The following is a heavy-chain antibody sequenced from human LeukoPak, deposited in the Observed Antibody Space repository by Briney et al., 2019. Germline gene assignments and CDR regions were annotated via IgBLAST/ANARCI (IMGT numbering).Heavy chain of an antibody. Sequence: GGSLGLSCAASGFTFSTYSMNWVRQAPGKGLEWVSYISGTSSLIYYADSVKGRFTISRDNAKNSLYLQMNSLRDEDTAVYYCVRDQFFSFDYWGQGTLVTVSS. D-gene: IGHD3-3*01. CDR3: VRDQFFSFDY. CDR1: GFTFSTYS. CDR2: ISGTSSLI. V-gene: IGHV3-48*02. J-gene: IGHJ4*02.